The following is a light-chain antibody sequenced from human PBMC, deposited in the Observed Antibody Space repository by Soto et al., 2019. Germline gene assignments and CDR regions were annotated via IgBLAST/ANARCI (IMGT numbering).Light chain of an antibody. CDR2: SAS. CDR1: QDIGNF. Sequence: DIQLTQSPSFVSASVGDRVTITCRASQDIGNFLAWYQQKPGKAPNLLTYSASTLQSGVPSRFSGSGSAAEFSLTISSLQPEDFAAYFCQQLNNYPLTFGGGTKLDI. V-gene: IGKV1-9*01. CDR3: QQLNNYPLT. J-gene: IGKJ4*01.